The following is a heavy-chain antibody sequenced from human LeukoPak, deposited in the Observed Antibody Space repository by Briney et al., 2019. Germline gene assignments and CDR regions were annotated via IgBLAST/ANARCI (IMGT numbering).Heavy chain of an antibody. D-gene: IGHD1-26*01. V-gene: IGHV4-59*01. CDR1: DGSIRGIY. CDR3: GRDRGGSSFDY. CDR2: IYYRGST. J-gene: IGHJ4*02. Sequence: AELLSFTCTVSDGSIRGIYWNWFRKPPGKGLEWLWYIYYRGSTHYHPSLKSRVTISIDTSKNQFSLRLSSVTAADAAVYYCGRDRGGSSFDYWGQGNLVTVTA.